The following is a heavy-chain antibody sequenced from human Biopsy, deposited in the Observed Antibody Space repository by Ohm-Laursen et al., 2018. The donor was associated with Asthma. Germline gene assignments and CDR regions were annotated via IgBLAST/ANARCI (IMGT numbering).Heavy chain of an antibody. CDR1: GFTFSSYA. V-gene: IGHV3-30-3*01. Sequence: SSLRLSCAASGFTFSSYAMRWVRQAPGKGLEWVAVISYDGSNKYYADSVKGRFTISRDNSKNTLYLQMNSLRAEDTAVYYCARDLHPTNHLGELSEGFDYWGQGTLVTVSS. D-gene: IGHD3-16*02. CDR2: ISYDGSNK. J-gene: IGHJ4*02. CDR3: ARDLHPTNHLGELSEGFDY.